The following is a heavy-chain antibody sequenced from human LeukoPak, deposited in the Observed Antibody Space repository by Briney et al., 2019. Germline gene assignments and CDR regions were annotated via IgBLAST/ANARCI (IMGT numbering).Heavy chain of an antibody. CDR2: MFYSGST. J-gene: IGHJ4*02. V-gene: IGHV4-39*07. CDR3: ARVFRIAVAGYFDY. Sequence: SETLSLTCTVSGGSISSRSYYWGWIRQPPGKGLGWIGSMFYSGSTHYTPSLKSRVTISVDTSKNQISLKLSSVTAADTAVYYCARVFRIAVAGYFDYWGQGTLVTVSS. D-gene: IGHD6-19*01. CDR1: GGSISSRSYY.